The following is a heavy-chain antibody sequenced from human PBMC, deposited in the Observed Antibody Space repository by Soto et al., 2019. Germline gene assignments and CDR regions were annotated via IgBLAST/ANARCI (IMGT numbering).Heavy chain of an antibody. CDR2: IWYDGSNK. D-gene: IGHD3-10*01. J-gene: IGHJ6*02. CDR1: GFTFSSYG. CDR3: ARVAPSIYYGSGKDYYGMDV. V-gene: IGHV3-33*01. Sequence: GGSLRLSCAASGFTFSSYGMHWVRQAPGKGLEWVAVIWYDGSNKYYADSVKGRFTISRDNSKNTLYLQMNSLRAEDTAVYYCARVAPSIYYGSGKDYYGMDVWGQGTTVTVSS.